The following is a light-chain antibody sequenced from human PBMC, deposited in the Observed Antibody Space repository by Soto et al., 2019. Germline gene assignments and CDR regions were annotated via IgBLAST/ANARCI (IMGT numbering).Light chain of an antibody. Sequence: QSALTQPASVSGSPGQSITMSCTGTSSDIATSDYVSWFQHHPGEAPKIILYDVNNRPSGVSDRFSGSKSGNTASLTISGLQAEDEADYYCSSFTSSDALLFGGGTKVTVL. V-gene: IGLV2-14*03. J-gene: IGLJ2*01. CDR3: SSFTSSDALL. CDR1: SSDIATSDY. CDR2: DVN.